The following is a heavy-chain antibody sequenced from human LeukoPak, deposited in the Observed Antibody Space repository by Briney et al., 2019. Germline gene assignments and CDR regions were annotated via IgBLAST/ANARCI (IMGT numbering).Heavy chain of an antibody. Sequence: GGSLRLSCIGSGFTFGDYTINWVRQAPGKGLEWVGFIRNKAYGGTTEHDASVKGRFIISRDDSKSIAYLQMNSLKTEDTGIYYCSRSLTTGWYGWLDPWGQGTLVTVSS. CDR1: GFTFGDYT. J-gene: IGHJ5*02. CDR3: SRSLTTGWYGWLDP. CDR2: IRNKAYGGTT. V-gene: IGHV3-49*04. D-gene: IGHD6-19*01.